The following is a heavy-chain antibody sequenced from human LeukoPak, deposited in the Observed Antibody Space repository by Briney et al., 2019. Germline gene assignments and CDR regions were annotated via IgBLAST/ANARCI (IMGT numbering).Heavy chain of an antibody. D-gene: IGHD2-2*01. J-gene: IGHJ4*02. V-gene: IGHV4-4*02. Sequence: PSETLSLTCAVSGGSISSSNWWSWVRQPPGKGLEWIGEIYHSGSTNYNPSLKSRVTISVDTSKNQFSLKLSSVTAADTAVYYCANLNYRDCSSTSCYDFDYWGQGTLVTVSS. CDR3: ANLNYRDCSSTSCYDFDY. CDR2: IYHSGST. CDR1: GGSISSSNW.